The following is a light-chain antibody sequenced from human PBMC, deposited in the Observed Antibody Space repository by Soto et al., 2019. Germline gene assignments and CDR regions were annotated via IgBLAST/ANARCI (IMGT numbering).Light chain of an antibody. CDR3: SQGLRTPPI. J-gene: IGKJ3*01. V-gene: IGKV2-28*01. CDR1: QSLLYSNGYNY. CDR2: LGS. Sequence: DIVMTQSPLSLSVTPGESASISCRSSQSLLYSNGYNYLDWYVQKPGQSPQVLIYLGSNRASGVTYRFSGSGSGTDFTLKISRVEAEDVGIYYCSQGLRTPPIFGPGTRVDIK.